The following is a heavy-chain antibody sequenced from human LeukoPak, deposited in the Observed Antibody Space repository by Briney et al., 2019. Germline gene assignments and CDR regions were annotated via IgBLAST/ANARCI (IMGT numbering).Heavy chain of an antibody. J-gene: IGHJ3*02. Sequence: GRSLRLSCAASGFTFSSFGMHWVRQAPGRGLEWVALILYDDKYYADSVKGRFTISRDNSKNTLYLQMNSLRDEGTAVYYCARAVGPFDIWGLGTPVIVSS. CDR1: GFTFSSFG. CDR3: ARAVGPFDI. CDR2: ILYDDK. V-gene: IGHV3-33*01.